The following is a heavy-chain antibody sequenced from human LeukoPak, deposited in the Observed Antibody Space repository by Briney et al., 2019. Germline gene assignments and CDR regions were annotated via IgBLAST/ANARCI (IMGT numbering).Heavy chain of an antibody. D-gene: IGHD2-15*01. CDR2: IKQDGSEK. CDR1: GFTSSSYW. J-gene: IGHJ4*02. Sequence: GGSLRLSCAVSGFTSSSYWMSWVRQAPGKGLEWVANIKQDGSEKYYVDSVKGRFTISRDNAKNSLSLQMNSLRAEDTAVYYCARAPYCIGGSCRFDYWGQGTLVTVSS. CDR3: ARAPYCIGGSCRFDY. V-gene: IGHV3-7*03.